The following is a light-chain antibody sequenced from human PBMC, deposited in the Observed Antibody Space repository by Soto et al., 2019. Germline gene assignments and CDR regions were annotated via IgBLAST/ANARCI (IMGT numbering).Light chain of an antibody. CDR1: QSVSNY. Sequence: ELVLTQSPPTLSLSAGERDTLACRASQSVSNYLAWYQEKPGQAPRLLIYDAFSRASGIPARFSGSGSGTDFTLTISSLEPEDFAVYYCHQRSSWPITFGQGTRLEIK. CDR3: HQRSSWPIT. J-gene: IGKJ5*01. CDR2: DAF. V-gene: IGKV3-11*01.